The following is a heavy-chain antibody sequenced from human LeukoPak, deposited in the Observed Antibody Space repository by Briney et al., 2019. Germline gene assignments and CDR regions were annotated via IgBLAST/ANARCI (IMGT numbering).Heavy chain of an antibody. Sequence: ASVKVSCKASGYTFTSYAMHWVRQAPGQRLEWMGWISAGNGNTKYSQKFQGRVTITRDTSASTAYMELSSLRSEDTAVYYCARERKYSSVFDPWGQGTLVTVSS. D-gene: IGHD3-22*01. V-gene: IGHV1-3*01. J-gene: IGHJ5*02. CDR1: GYTFTSYA. CDR3: ARERKYSSVFDP. CDR2: ISAGNGNT.